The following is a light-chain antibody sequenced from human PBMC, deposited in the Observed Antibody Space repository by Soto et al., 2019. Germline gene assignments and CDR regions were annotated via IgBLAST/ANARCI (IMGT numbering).Light chain of an antibody. V-gene: IGKV3-15*01. CDR2: DAS. CDR3: QQYNDWPWT. Sequence: EIVMTQSPAILSVSPGEGATLSCRASQSVSGKLAWYQHQPGQTHRLLIYDASTRATGIPARFSGSGSGTDFTLTISSLQSEDFAVYYCQQYNDWPWTFGQGTKVEI. CDR1: QSVSGK. J-gene: IGKJ1*01.